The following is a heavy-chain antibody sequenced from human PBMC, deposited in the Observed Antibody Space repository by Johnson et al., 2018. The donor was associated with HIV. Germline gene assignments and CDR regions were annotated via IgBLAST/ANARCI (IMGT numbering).Heavy chain of an antibody. J-gene: IGHJ3*02. D-gene: IGHD1-26*01. CDR3: AKRHGPIVGATHDAFDI. V-gene: IGHV3-30*18. Sequence: QVQLVESGGGLVQPGGSLRLSCTVSGIIFSHYGLHWVRQAPGKGLEWVALISYDGIKTYYVDSVKARFTISRDDARNTLYLQMNSLRVEDTAVYYCAKRHGPIVGATHDAFDIWGQGTMVTVSS. CDR1: GIIFSHYG. CDR2: ISYDGIKT.